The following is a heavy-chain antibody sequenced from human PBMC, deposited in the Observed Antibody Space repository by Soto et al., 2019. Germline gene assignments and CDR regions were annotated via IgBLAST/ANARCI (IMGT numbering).Heavy chain of an antibody. CDR2: ISAYNGNT. D-gene: IGHD3-22*01. CDR3: AAYDSSATGYFDY. J-gene: IGHJ4*02. V-gene: IGHV1-18*04. CDR1: GYTFTSYG. Sequence: ASVKVSCKASGYTFTSYGISWVRQAPGQGLEWMGWISAYNGNTNYAQKLQGRVTTTTDTSTSTAYMELRGLRSDDTAVYYCAAYDSSATGYFDYWGQGTLVTVSS.